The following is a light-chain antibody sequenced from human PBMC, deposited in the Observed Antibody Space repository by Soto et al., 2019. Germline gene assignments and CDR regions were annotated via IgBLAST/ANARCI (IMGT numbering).Light chain of an antibody. J-gene: IGKJ1*01. CDR3: VQYNIYPWT. CDR1: QDIRND. V-gene: IGKV1-17*02. CDR2: AAS. Sequence: DIQMTQSPSSLSASVGYIVTITCRPSQDIRNDLGWFQVKPGKAPKSLIYAASRLQSGVPSRFSGSGSETEFSLTIINLQPEDFATYFCVQYNIYPWTFGQGTKVDIK.